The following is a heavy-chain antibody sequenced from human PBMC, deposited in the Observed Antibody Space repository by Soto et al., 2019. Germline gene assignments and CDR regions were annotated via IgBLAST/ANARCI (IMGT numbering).Heavy chain of an antibody. V-gene: IGHV4-31*03. CDR2: ISYSGST. D-gene: IGHD1-20*01. CDR1: SGYICSGTYY. Sequence: TLSLTCTVSSGYICSGTYYWNCIRQHPGTGLEWIGYISYSGSTYYNPSLKSRVTISVDTSKNQFSLKLSSVTAADTAMYFCGRGLTRTIVYWGQGALVTAS. J-gene: IGHJ4*02. CDR3: GRGLTRTIVY.